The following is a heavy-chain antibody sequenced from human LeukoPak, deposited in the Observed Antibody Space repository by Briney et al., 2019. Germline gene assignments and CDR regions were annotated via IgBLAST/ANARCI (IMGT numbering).Heavy chain of an antibody. V-gene: IGHV4-38-2*02. Sequence: SETLSLTCTVSGYSISGGYYWGWIRQPPGKGLEWIGTIYHSGSTYYNPSLKSRVTISVDTSKNQFSLKLRSVTAADTAVYYCARGWLRFSFVHYYYMDVWGKGTTVTISS. CDR3: ARGWLRFSFVHYYYMDV. J-gene: IGHJ6*03. D-gene: IGHD5-12*01. CDR2: IYHSGST. CDR1: GYSISGGYY.